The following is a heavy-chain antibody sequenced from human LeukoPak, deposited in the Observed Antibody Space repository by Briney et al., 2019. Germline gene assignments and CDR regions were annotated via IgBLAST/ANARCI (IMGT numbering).Heavy chain of an antibody. CDR1: GYTFTGYY. CDR3: ARKSAPRKTSEFDY. D-gene: IGHD2-2*01. V-gene: IGHV1-2*02. CDR2: INPNSGGT. J-gene: IGHJ4*02. Sequence: ASVKVSCKASGYTFTGYYMNWMRQAPGQGLEWMGWINPNSGGTNYAQEFQGRVSMTSDTSISTAYMELSSLRSDDTAVYYCARKSAPRKTSEFDYCGQGTLVTVSS.